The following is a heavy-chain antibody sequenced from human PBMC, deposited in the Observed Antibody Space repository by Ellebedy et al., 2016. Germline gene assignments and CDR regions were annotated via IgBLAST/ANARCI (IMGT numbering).Heavy chain of an antibody. V-gene: IGHV4-34*01. J-gene: IGHJ3*02. CDR1: GGSFSGYY. Sequence: SETLSLTCAVYGGSFSGYYWSWIRQPPGKGLEWIGEINHSGSTNYNPSLKSRVTISVDTSKNQFSLKLSSVTAADTAVYYCARAGVAAAGRAFDIWGQGTMVTVSS. D-gene: IGHD6-13*01. CDR2: INHSGST. CDR3: ARAGVAAAGRAFDI.